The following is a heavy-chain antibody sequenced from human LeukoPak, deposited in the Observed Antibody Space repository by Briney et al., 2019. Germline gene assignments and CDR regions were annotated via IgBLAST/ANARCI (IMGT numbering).Heavy chain of an antibody. CDR3: ARDRGSYYTCFDY. V-gene: IGHV3-48*03. CDR2: ISSSGSTI. CDR1: GFTFSSYE. Sequence: PGGSLRLPCAASGFTFSSYEMNWVRQAPGKGLEWVSYISSSGSTIYYADSVKGRFTISRDNAKNSLYLQMNSLRAEDTAVYYCARDRGSYYTCFDYWGQGTLVTVSS. J-gene: IGHJ4*02. D-gene: IGHD3-10*01.